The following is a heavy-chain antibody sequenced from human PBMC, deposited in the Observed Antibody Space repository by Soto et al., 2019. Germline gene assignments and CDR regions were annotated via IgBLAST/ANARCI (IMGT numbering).Heavy chain of an antibody. CDR1: GFTFSRYW. CDR2: INNDGSEK. V-gene: IGHV3-7*03. Sequence: DVQLVESGGDLVQPGGSLRLSCVASGFTFSRYWMSWVRQAPGRGLQWVATINNDGSEKYYADSVKGRFTISRDNARDSLYLHLTSLRAEDTAIYYCARGSNQDYWGQGTLVAVSS. D-gene: IGHD2-8*01. J-gene: IGHJ4*02. CDR3: ARGSNQDY.